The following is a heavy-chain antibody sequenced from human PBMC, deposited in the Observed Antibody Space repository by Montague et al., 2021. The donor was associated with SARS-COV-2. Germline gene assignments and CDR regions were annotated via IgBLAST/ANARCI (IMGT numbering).Heavy chain of an antibody. J-gene: IGHJ6*02. CDR2: IYYSGST. CDR1: GGSISSYY. D-gene: IGHD3-22*01. Sequence: XTLSLTCTVSGGSISSYYWGWIRQPPGRGLEWIGYIYYSGSTDYSPSLKSRVTISLDTSKTQFSLKVTSVTAADTAVYYCARGGGYYNYGLDVWGPGTTVTVSS. V-gene: IGHV4-59*01. CDR3: ARGGGYYNYGLDV.